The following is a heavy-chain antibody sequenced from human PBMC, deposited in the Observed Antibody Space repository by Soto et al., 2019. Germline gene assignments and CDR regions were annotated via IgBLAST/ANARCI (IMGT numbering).Heavy chain of an antibody. Sequence: PSETLSLTCTVSGGSISSGGYYWSWIRQHPGKGLEWIGYIYYSGSTNYNPSLKSRVTISVDTSKNQFSLKLSSVTAADTAVYYCARDRPTVTTQVPIYYMDVWGKGTTVTVSS. CDR2: IYYSGST. CDR3: ARDRPTVTTQVPIYYMDV. V-gene: IGHV4-61*08. CDR1: GGSISSGGYY. J-gene: IGHJ6*03. D-gene: IGHD4-17*01.